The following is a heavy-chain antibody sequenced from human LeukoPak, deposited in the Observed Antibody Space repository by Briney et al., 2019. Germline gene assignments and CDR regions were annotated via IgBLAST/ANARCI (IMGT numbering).Heavy chain of an antibody. J-gene: IGHJ5*02. CDR1: GYTFTSYD. Sequence: ASVKVSCKASGYTFTSYDINWVRQATGQGLEWMGWMNPNSGNTGYAQKFQGRVTITADESTSTAYMELSSLRSEDTAVYYCARPGIAAAGTEGDWFDPWGQGTLVTVSS. CDR2: MNPNSGNT. V-gene: IGHV1-8*01. CDR3: ARPGIAAAGTEGDWFDP. D-gene: IGHD6-13*01.